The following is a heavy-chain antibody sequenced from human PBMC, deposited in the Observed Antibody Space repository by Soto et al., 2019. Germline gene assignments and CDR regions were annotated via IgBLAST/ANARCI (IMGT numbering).Heavy chain of an antibody. D-gene: IGHD1-26*01. CDR3: ARSRIVGATKGGWFDP. J-gene: IGHJ5*02. V-gene: IGHV3-33*01. CDR2: IWYDGSNK. Sequence: QVQLVESGGGVVQPGRSLRLSCAASGLTFSSYGMHWVRQAPGKGLELVAVIWYDGSNKYYADSVKGRFTISRDNSKNTLYLQMNSLRAEDTAVYYCARSRIVGATKGGWFDPWGQGTLVTVSS. CDR1: GLTFSSYG.